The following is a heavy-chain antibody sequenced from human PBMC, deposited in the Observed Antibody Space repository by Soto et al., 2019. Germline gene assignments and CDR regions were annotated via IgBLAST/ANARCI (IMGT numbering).Heavy chain of an antibody. V-gene: IGHV4-59*01. CDR2: IYYSGST. D-gene: IGHD2-2*01. CDR1: GGSISSYY. J-gene: IGHJ6*02. CDR3: ARDPGLLSGYYYGMDV. Sequence: QVQLQESGPGLVKPSETLSLTCTVSGGSISSYYWSWIRQPPGKGLEWIGYIYYSGSTNYNPSLTSRVTMSVDTSKNQFSLKLSSVTAADTAVYYCARDPGLLSGYYYGMDVWGQGTTGTVSS.